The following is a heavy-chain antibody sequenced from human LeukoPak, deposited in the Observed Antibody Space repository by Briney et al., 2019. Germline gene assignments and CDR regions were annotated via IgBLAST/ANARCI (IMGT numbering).Heavy chain of an antibody. CDR3: ARERAKNIVVVTPKKNDAFDI. J-gene: IGHJ3*02. D-gene: IGHD2-21*02. CDR2: ISSSSSYI. Sequence: GGSLRLSCAASGFTFSSYSMNWVRQAPGKGLERVSSISSSSSYIYYADSVKGRFTISRDNAKNSLYLQMNSLRAEDTAVYYCARERAKNIVVVTPKKNDAFDIWGQGTMVTVSS. V-gene: IGHV3-21*01. CDR1: GFTFSSYS.